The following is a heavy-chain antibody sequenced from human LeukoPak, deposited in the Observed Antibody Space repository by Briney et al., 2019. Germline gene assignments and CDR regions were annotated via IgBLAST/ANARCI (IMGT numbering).Heavy chain of an antibody. D-gene: IGHD1-14*01. Sequence: PSETLSLTCTVSGGSISSSSYYWGWIRQPPGKGLEWIGSIYYSGSTYYNPSLKSRVTISVDTSKNQFSLKLSSVTAADTAVCYCARRNLHSGPFDYWGQGTLVTVSS. CDR3: ARRNLHSGPFDY. J-gene: IGHJ4*02. CDR2: IYYSGST. CDR1: GGSISSSSYY. V-gene: IGHV4-39*01.